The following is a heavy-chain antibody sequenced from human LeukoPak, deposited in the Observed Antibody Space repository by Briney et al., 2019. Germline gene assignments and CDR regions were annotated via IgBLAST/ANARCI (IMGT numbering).Heavy chain of an antibody. CDR3: ARNYYDSSGYYPFDY. D-gene: IGHD3-22*01. CDR1: GGTFSSYA. J-gene: IGHJ4*02. CDR2: IIPIFGTA. Sequence: SVKVSCKASGGTFSSYAISWVRQAPGQGLEWMGGIIPIFGTANYAQKLQGRVTMTTDTSTSTAYMELRSLRSDDTAVYYCARNYYDSSGYYPFDYWGQGTLVTVSS. V-gene: IGHV1-69*05.